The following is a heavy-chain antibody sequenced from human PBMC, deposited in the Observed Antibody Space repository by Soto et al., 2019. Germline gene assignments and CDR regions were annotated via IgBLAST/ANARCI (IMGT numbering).Heavy chain of an antibody. V-gene: IGHV3-30*18. D-gene: IGHD2-2*01. CDR1: GFTFSSYG. Sequence: ERALRLSCAASGFTFSSYGMHWVRQAPGKGLEWVAVISYDGSNKYYADSVKGRFTISRDNSKNALYLQMNSLRAEDTAVYYCAKDYRYCSSTSCYPRFAYYYYGMDVWGQGTTVTVSS. J-gene: IGHJ6*02. CDR3: AKDYRYCSSTSCYPRFAYYYYGMDV. CDR2: ISYDGSNK.